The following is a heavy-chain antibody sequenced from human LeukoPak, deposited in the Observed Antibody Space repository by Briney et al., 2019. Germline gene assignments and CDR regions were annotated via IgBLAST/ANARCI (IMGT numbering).Heavy chain of an antibody. Sequence: PGGSLRLSCAASGFTFNNYNMNWVRQAPGKALEWVSSITSSGTYIFYADSVKGRFTISRDNAKNSLYLQMNSLRAEDTAVYYCARGRPASSSSVYYYYYMDVWGKGTTVTVSS. V-gene: IGHV3-21*01. CDR3: ARGRPASSSSVYYYYYMDV. CDR2: ITSSGTYI. J-gene: IGHJ6*03. CDR1: GFTFNNYN. D-gene: IGHD6-6*01.